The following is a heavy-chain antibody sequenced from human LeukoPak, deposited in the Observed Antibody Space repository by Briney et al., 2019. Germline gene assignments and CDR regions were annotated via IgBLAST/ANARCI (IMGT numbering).Heavy chain of an antibody. V-gene: IGHV3-49*04. D-gene: IGHD6-19*01. CDR1: GFTFSSYG. CDR3: TRGGSGWYLFDY. CDR2: IRIKPYGGTT. J-gene: IGHJ4*02. Sequence: GGSLRLSCAASGFTFSSYGMSWVRQAPGKGLEWVGFIRIKPYGGTTEYAASLKGRFTISRDDSKSIAYLQMNSLKTEDTAVYYCTRGGSGWYLFDYWGQGTLVTVSS.